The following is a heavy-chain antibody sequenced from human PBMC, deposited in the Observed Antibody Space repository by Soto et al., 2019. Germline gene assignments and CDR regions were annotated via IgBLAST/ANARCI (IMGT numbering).Heavy chain of an antibody. CDR3: ARDKIVPAAHYYYYYMDV. J-gene: IGHJ6*03. V-gene: IGHV1-18*01. CDR2: ISAYNGNT. CDR1: GYTFTSYG. Sequence: ASVKVSCKASGYTFTSYGISWVRQAPGQGLEWMGWISAYNGNTNYAQKLQGRVTMTTDTSTSTAYMELRSLRSDDTAVYYCARDKIVPAAHYYYYYMDVWGKGTTVTVSS. D-gene: IGHD2-2*01.